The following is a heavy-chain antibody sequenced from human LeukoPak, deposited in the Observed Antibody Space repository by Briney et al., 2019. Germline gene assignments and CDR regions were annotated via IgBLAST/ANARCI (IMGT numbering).Heavy chain of an antibody. CDR1: GFTFSNLA. CDR2: ISDSGGTT. Sequence: GGSLSLSCVASGFTFSNLAMGWVRQAPGKGLEWVSVISDSGGTTYYADSVKGRFTISRDNSRNTLYLQMNSLRVEDTAVYYCAKDARRSSGWYFSDLWGQGTLVTVSS. J-gene: IGHJ5*02. V-gene: IGHV3-23*01. D-gene: IGHD6-19*01. CDR3: AKDARRSSGWYFSDL.